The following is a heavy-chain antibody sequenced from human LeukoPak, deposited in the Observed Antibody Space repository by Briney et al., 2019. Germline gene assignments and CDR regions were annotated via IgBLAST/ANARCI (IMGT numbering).Heavy chain of an antibody. CDR3: ASGQDIVVVPAAIDYYYMDV. D-gene: IGHD2-2*01. V-gene: IGHV1-69*13. CDR2: IIPIFGTA. CDR1: GGTFSSYA. J-gene: IGHJ6*03. Sequence: SVKVSCQASGGTFSSYAISWVRQAPGQGLEWMGGIIPIFGTANYAQKFQGRVTITADESTSTAYMELSSLRSEDTAVYYCASGQDIVVVPAAIDYYYMDVWGKGTTVTISS.